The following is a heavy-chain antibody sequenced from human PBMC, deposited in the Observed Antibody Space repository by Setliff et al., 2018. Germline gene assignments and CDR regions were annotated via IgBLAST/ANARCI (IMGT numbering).Heavy chain of an antibody. CDR3: ARGGGAPYSLAPYYHMDV. D-gene: IGHD6-13*01. Sequence: ASVKVSCKASGYTLTNYYMHWVRQAPGQGLEWMGIINPSGGLTRYAQKFQGRVTMTRDTAISTVYMELSRLRSDDTALYYCARGGGAPYSLAPYYHMDVWGKGTTVTVS. J-gene: IGHJ6*03. CDR2: INPSGGLT. CDR1: GYTLTNYY. V-gene: IGHV1-46*01.